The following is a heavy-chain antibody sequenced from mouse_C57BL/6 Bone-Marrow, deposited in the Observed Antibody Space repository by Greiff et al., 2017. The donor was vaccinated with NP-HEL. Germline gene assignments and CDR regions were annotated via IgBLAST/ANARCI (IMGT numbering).Heavy chain of an antibody. J-gene: IGHJ2*01. CDR2: IYPGSGST. CDR1: GYTFTSYW. D-gene: IGHD2-2*01. Sequence: VQLQQPGAELVKPGASVKMSCKASGYTFTSYWITWVKQRPGQGLEWIGDIYPGSGSTNYNEKFKSKATLTVDTSSSTAYMQLSSLTSEDSAVYYCARGGYGYDRGYYFDYWGQGTTLTVSS. CDR3: ARGGYGYDRGYYFDY. V-gene: IGHV1-55*01.